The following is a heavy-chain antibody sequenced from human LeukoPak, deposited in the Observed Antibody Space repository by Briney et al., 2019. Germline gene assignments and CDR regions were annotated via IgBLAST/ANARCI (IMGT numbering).Heavy chain of an antibody. CDR1: GWSFSGYY. D-gene: IGHD6-19*01. CDR2: INHSGST. CDR3: ARHKVAVAGTGPLDY. Sequence: LTPSETLSLTCAVYGWSFSGYYWSWIRPPPGKGLEWIGEINHSGSTNYNPSLKSRVTISVDTSKNQFSLKLSSVTAADTAVYYCARHKVAVAGTGPLDYWGQGTLVTVSS. V-gene: IGHV4-34*01. J-gene: IGHJ4*02.